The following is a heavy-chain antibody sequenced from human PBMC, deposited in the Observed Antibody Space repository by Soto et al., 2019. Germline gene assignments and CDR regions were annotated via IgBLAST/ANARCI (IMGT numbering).Heavy chain of an antibody. CDR1: GFTFSSYS. CDR3: ARALDIVVVVAATLTDV. J-gene: IGHJ6*02. D-gene: IGHD2-15*01. CDR2: ISSSSSYI. Sequence: PGGSLRLSCAASGFTFSSYSMNWVRQAPGKGLEWVSSISSSSSYIYYADSVKGRFTISRDNAKNSLYLQMNSLRAEDTAVYYCARALDIVVVVAATLTDVWGQGTTVTVSS. V-gene: IGHV3-21*01.